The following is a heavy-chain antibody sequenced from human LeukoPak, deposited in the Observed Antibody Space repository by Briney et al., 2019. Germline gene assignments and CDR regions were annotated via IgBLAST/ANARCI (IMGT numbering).Heavy chain of an antibody. J-gene: IGHJ4*02. V-gene: IGHV4-34*01. CDR1: GGSFSGYY. D-gene: IGHD4-17*01. CDR2: INHSGST. Sequence: SETLSLTCAVYGGSFSGYYWSWIRQPPGKVLEWIGEINHSGSTNYNPSLKSRVTISVDTSKNQFSLKLSSVTAADTAVYYCASHDYGDSIDYWGQGTLVTVSS. CDR3: ASHDYGDSIDY.